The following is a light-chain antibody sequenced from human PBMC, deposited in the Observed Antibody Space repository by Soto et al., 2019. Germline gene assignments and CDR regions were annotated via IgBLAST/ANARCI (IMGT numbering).Light chain of an antibody. Sequence: EIVLTQSPAALSLSPGGRATLSCRASQDVMYNLSWYQQKPGQAPRRLLYGASTRATDGPPRFRGSGSGREFSLTISSLQSEDFATYYCQQYRSCPRTFGQGSRVEIK. CDR1: QDVMYN. J-gene: IGKJ1*01. CDR2: GAS. V-gene: IGKV3-15*01. CDR3: QQYRSCPRT.